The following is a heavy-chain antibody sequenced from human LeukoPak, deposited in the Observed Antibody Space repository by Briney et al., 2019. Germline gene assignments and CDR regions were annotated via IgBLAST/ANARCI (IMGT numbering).Heavy chain of an antibody. V-gene: IGHV1-69*13. Sequence: SVKVSCKASGGTFSSYAISWVRQAPGQGLEWMGGIIPIFGTANYAQKFQGRVTVTADESTSTAYMELSSLRSEDAAVYYCASPSLSLRFLEWLARKEVWYFDLWGRGTLVTVSS. CDR3: ASPSLSLRFLEWLARKEVWYFDL. J-gene: IGHJ2*01. CDR1: GGTFSSYA. D-gene: IGHD3-3*01. CDR2: IIPIFGTA.